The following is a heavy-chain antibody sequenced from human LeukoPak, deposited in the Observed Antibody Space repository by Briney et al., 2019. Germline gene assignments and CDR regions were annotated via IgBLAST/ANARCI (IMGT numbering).Heavy chain of an antibody. J-gene: IGHJ4*02. CDR1: GFTFSNYV. CDR2: ISASGSST. D-gene: IGHD2-21*02. Sequence: SGGSLRLSCAASGFTFSNYVMSWVRQAPGRGLEWVSAISASGSSTYHADSAKGRFTTSRDNSKNTPYLQMNSLRAEDTAIYYCAKVCGANCYYPDYWGQGAQVTVSS. V-gene: IGHV3-23*01. CDR3: AKVCGANCYYPDY.